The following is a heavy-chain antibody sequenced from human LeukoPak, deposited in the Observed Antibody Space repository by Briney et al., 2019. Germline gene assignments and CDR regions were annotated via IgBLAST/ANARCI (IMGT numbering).Heavy chain of an antibody. Sequence: GGSLRLSCAASGFTFSSYSMNWVRQAPGKGREWVSSISTSSSYIYYADSVKGRFTISRDNAKNSLYLQMNSLRAEDTAVYYCARDESREAAADAYYSGMDVWGQGTTVTVSS. CDR1: GFTFSSYS. D-gene: IGHD6-13*01. J-gene: IGHJ6*02. V-gene: IGHV3-21*01. CDR3: ARDESREAAADAYYSGMDV. CDR2: ISTSSSYI.